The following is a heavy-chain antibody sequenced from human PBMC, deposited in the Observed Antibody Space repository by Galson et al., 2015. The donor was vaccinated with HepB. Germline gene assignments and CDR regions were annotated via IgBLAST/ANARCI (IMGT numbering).Heavy chain of an antibody. CDR1: GFTFSSYG. V-gene: IGHV3-30*18. Sequence: SLRLSCAASGFTFSSYGMHWVRQAPGKGLEWVAVISYDRSKKYYADSVKGRFTISRDNSKNTLYLQMSSLRADDTAVYYCAKDLDYWGQGTLVTVSS. CDR2: ISYDRSKK. CDR3: AKDLDY. J-gene: IGHJ4*02.